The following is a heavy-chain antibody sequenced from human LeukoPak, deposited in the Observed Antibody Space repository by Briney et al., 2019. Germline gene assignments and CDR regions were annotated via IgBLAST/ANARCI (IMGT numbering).Heavy chain of an antibody. CDR1: GGSFSGYY. D-gene: IGHD6-13*01. V-gene: IGHV4-34*01. CDR3: AGARPSPWIAAAGTNAMDV. CDR2: INHSGST. Sequence: KPSETLSLTCAVYGGSFSGYYWSWIRQPPGKGLEWIGEINHSGSTNYNPSLKSRVTISVDTSKNQFSLKLSSVTAADTAVYYCAGARPSPWIAAAGTNAMDVWGKGTTVTVSS. J-gene: IGHJ6*04.